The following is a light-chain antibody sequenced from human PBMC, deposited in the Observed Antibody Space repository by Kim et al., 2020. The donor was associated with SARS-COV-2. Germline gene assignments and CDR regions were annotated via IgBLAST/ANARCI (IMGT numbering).Light chain of an antibody. CDR2: DAS. V-gene: IGKV3-15*01. CDR1: QSISSD. J-gene: IGKJ1*01. Sequence: EIQMTQSPSTLSVSAGDRVTLTCRASQSISSDLAWYQQKPGQAPKLLIYDASTRATAIPSRFSGSGSGTEFTLTISSLQPDHFAVYSYHQYNYKPRTFGQGTKVDIK. CDR3: HQYNYKPRT.